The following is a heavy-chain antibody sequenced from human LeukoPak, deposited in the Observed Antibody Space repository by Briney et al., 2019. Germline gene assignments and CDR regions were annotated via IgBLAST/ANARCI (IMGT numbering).Heavy chain of an antibody. CDR3: ARVSPGSLWFDP. CDR1: GYTFTSYC. D-gene: IGHD3-10*01. CDR2: INPSGGST. V-gene: IGHV1-46*01. Sequence: ASVKVSCKASGYTFTSYCMHWVRQAPGQGLEWMGIINPSGGSTSYAQKFQGRVTITADESTSTAYMELSSLRSEDTAVYYCARVSPGSLWFDPWGQGTLVTVSS. J-gene: IGHJ5*02.